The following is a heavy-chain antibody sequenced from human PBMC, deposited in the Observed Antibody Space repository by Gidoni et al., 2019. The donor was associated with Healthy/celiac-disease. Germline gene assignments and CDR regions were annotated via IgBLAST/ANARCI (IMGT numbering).Heavy chain of an antibody. D-gene: IGHD6-6*01. J-gene: IGHJ2*01. CDR1: GFTFSSYG. CDR2: ISYDGSNK. Sequence: QVQLVESGGGVVQPGRSLRLSCAAPGFTFSSYGMHWVRQAPGKGLEWVAVISYDGSNKYYADSVKGRFTISRDNSKNTLYLQMNSLRAEDTAVYYCAKAPQLAGESNWYFDLWGRGTLVTVSA. V-gene: IGHV3-30*18. CDR3: AKAPQLAGESNWYFDL.